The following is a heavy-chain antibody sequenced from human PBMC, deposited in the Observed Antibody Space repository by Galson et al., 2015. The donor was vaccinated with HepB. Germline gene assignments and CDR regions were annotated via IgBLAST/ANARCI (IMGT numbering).Heavy chain of an antibody. V-gene: IGHV3-33*01. CDR3: GREQGYGGYRTSDY. CDR1: GFSFSSHG. CDR2: IVYSGDEE. Sequence: SLRLSCAASGFSFSSHGMHWVRQAPGKGLEWVAVIVYSGDEEHYADSAKGRFTISRDTSKNMLYLQMNSLRAEDTAVYYCGREQGYGGYRTSDYWGQGTLVTVSS. J-gene: IGHJ4*02. D-gene: IGHD4-17*01.